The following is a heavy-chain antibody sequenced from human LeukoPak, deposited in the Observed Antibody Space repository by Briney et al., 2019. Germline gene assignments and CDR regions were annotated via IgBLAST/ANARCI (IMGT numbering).Heavy chain of an antibody. Sequence: GGSLRLSCAASGFTFSSYSMNWVRQAPGKGLEWVSYISSSSSTIYYADSVKGRFTISRDNAKNSLYLQMNSLRAEDTAVYYCATDSPTTVTNLGAFDIWGQGTMVTVSS. CDR2: ISSSSSTI. D-gene: IGHD4-17*01. J-gene: IGHJ3*02. V-gene: IGHV3-48*01. CDR1: GFTFSSYS. CDR3: ATDSPTTVTNLGAFDI.